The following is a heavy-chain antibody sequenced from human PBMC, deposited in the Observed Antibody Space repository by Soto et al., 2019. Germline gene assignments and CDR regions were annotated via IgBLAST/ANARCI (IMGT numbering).Heavy chain of an antibody. CDR1: GFTFSSYG. CDR3: ARDRVLKGDYYYNMDV. V-gene: IGHV3-33*01. J-gene: IGHJ6*02. Sequence: QVQLVESGGGVVQPGRSLRLSCAASGFTFSSYGIHWVRQAPGKGLEWVAVIWYDGSNKYYADSVKGRFTISRDNSKNTLYLQMNSLRAEDTAVYYCARDRVLKGDYYYNMDVWGQGTTVTVSS. CDR2: IWYDGSNK.